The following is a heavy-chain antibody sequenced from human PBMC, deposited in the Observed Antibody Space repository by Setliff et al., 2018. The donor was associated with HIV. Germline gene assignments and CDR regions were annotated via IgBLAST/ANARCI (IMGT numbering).Heavy chain of an antibody. Sequence: SVKVSCKASGGTFNTYAFSWVRHAPGQGLEWMGGIIPTLSSTKYARKFQGRVTITADESTSTAYMEVISLRSEDTAVYYCASSGYCTDISCYVFDYWGQGTPVTVS. V-gene: IGHV1-69*13. J-gene: IGHJ4*02. CDR2: IIPTLSST. CDR1: GGTFNTYA. D-gene: IGHD2-8*02. CDR3: ASSGYCTDISCYVFDY.